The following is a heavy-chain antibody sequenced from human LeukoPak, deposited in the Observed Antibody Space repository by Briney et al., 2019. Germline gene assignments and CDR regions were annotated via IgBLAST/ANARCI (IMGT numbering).Heavy chain of an antibody. CDR1: GYTFTSYG. J-gene: IGHJ4*02. CDR2: INPSSGST. CDR3: ARGDYSNYLAPVGY. D-gene: IGHD4-11*01. Sequence: ASVKVSCKASGYTFTSYGISWVRQAPGQGLEWMGIINPSSGSTSYAQKFQGRVTMTRDTSTSTVYMELSSLRSEDTAVYYCARGDYSNYLAPVGYWGQGTLVTVSS. V-gene: IGHV1-46*01.